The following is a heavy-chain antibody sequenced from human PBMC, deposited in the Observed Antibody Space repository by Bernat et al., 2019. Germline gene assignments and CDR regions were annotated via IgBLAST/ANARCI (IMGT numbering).Heavy chain of an antibody. J-gene: IGHJ6*03. D-gene: IGHD3-10*01. CDR3: AKQFGFYDHYYYYYMDV. Sequence: QVQLVESGGGVVQPGRSLRLSCAASGFTFSSYGMHWVRQAPGKGLEWVAVISYDGSNKYYADAVKGRFTISRDNSKNTLYLHMNSLRAEDTAVYYCAKQFGFYDHYYYYYMDVWGKGTTVTVSS. V-gene: IGHV3-30*18. CDR2: ISYDGSNK. CDR1: GFTFSSYG.